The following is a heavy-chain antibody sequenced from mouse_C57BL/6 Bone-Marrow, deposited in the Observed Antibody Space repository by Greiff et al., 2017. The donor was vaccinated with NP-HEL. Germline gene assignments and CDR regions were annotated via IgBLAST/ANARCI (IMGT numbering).Heavy chain of an antibody. CDR1: GYTFTEYT. CDR3: ARHVGNAMAMDY. V-gene: IGHV1-62-2*01. Sequence: VKLMESGAELVKPGASVKLSCKASGYTFTEYTIHWVKQRPGQGLEWIGWFYPGSGSIKYNEKFKDKATLTADKSSSTAYMELSRLTSEDSAVYLCARHVGNAMAMDYWGQGTTVTVSS. CDR2: FYPGSGSI. D-gene: IGHD2-1*01. J-gene: IGHJ4*01.